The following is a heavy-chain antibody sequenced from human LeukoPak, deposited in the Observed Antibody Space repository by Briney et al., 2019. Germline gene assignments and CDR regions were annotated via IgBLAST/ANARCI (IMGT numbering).Heavy chain of an antibody. Sequence: GGSLRLSCAASGFTFSSYSMNWVRQALGKGLEWISYISSSSNTIKYADSVKGRLTISRDNAKNSLFLQMNSLRAEDTAVYYCARATDYYYDSSGFDYWGQGTLVTVSS. D-gene: IGHD3-22*01. CDR3: ARATDYYYDSSGFDY. J-gene: IGHJ4*02. V-gene: IGHV3-48*01. CDR2: ISSSSNTI. CDR1: GFTFSSYS.